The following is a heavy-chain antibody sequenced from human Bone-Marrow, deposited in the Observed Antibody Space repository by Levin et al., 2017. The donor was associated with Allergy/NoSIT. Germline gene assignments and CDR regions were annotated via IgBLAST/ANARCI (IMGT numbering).Heavy chain of an antibody. CDR1: GFTFSSYG. CDR3: ARESVIVPGATGDFDY. J-gene: IGHJ4*02. D-gene: IGHD2-2*01. Sequence: LSLTCAASGFTFSSYGMHWVRQAPGKGLEWVAVIWFDGSNKYYADSVKGRFTISRDNSKNTLYLQMNSLRAEDTAVYYCARESVIVPGATGDFDYWGQGTLVTVSS. CDR2: IWFDGSNK. V-gene: IGHV3-33*01.